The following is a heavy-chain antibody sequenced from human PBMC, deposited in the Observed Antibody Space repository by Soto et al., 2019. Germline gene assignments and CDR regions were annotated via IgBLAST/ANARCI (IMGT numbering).Heavy chain of an antibody. CDR1: GYTFTSYY. J-gene: IGHJ3*02. CDR3: ARDWIAVAGRSAHAFAI. CDR2: INPSGGST. D-gene: IGHD6-19*01. V-gene: IGHV1-46*01. Sequence: ASVKVSCKASGYTFTSYYMHWVRQAPGQGLEWMGIINPSGGSTSYAQKFQGRVTMTRDTSTSTVYMELSSLRSEDTAVYYCARDWIAVAGRSAHAFAIWGQGTMVTVSS.